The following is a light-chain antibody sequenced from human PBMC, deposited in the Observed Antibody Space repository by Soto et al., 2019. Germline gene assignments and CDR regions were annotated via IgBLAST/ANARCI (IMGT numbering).Light chain of an antibody. J-gene: IGKJ1*01. V-gene: IGKV3-20*01. CDR3: QQYCSSWT. CDR2: GAS. CDR1: QSVSSSY. Sequence: EIVVTQSPGTLSLSPGERATLSCRASQSVSSSYLAWYQQKPGQAPRLLIYGASSRATGIPDRFSGSGSGTDFTLTTSSLEAQDFAVYYCQQYCSSWTFGQGTKVEIK.